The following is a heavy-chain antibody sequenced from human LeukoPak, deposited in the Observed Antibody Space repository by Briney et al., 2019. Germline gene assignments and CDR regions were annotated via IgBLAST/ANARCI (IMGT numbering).Heavy chain of an antibody. D-gene: IGHD2-2*01. CDR1: GGSFSGYY. J-gene: IGHJ5*02. CDR2: INHSGST. CDR3: ARGFRYCSSTGCYVSGWFDP. V-gene: IGHV4-34*01. Sequence: SETLSLTCAVYGGSFSGYYWSWIRQPPGKGLEWVGEINHSGSTNYNPSLKSRVTISVDTSKNQFSLKLSSVTAADTAVYYCARGFRYCSSTGCYVSGWFDPWGQGTLVTVSS.